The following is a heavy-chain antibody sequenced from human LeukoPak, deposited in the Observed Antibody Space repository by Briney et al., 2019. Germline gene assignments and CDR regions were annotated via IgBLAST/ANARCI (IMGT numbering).Heavy chain of an antibody. V-gene: IGHV4-34*01. CDR2: INHSGST. CDR1: GGSFSGYY. D-gene: IGHD5-24*01. J-gene: IGHJ4*02. CDR3: ARLRDGYNWIGIDY. Sequence: PSETLSLTCAVYGGSFSGYYWSWIRQPPGKGLEWIGEINHSGSTNYNPSLKSRVTISVDTSKNQFSLKLSSVTAADTAVYYCARLRDGYNWIGIDYWGQGTLVTVSS.